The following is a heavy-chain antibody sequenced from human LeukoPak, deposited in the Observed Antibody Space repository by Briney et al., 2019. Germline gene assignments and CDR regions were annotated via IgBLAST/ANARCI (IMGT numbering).Heavy chain of an antibody. CDR3: TRDQTPYY. CDR1: GFTFGDYA. V-gene: IGHV3-49*04. Sequence: GGSLRLSCTASGFTFGDYAMTWVRQAPGKGLEWVGFISSETYGGTAEYAASVKGRFTISRDDSKSIAYLQMNSLKTEDTAVYYCTRDQTPYYWGQGTLVTVSS. CDR2: ISSETYGGTA. J-gene: IGHJ4*02.